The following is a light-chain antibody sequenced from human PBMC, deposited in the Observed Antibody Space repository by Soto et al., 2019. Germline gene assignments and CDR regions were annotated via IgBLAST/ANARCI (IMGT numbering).Light chain of an antibody. CDR1: SGSIASNY. Sequence: NFMLTQPHSVSESPGKTVTISCTRSSGSIASNYVQWYQHRPGSAPATVIYGDNLRPSGVPDRFSGSIDISSNSASLTISGLKTEYEADYYCQSYGVFGGRTQLTVL. J-gene: IGLJ3*02. V-gene: IGLV6-57*04. CDR2: GDN. CDR3: QSYGV.